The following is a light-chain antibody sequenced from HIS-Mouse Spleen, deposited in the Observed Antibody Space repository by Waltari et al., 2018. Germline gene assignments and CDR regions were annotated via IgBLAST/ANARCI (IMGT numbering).Light chain of an antibody. J-gene: IGLJ1*01. CDR3: CSYAGSYTGV. Sequence: QSALTQPRSVSGSPGQSVTISCTGTSSDVGGYNYVSWYQQHPGKAPKRMLYDVSKRPSGVPDRFSGSKSGNTASLTISGLQAEDEADYYCCSYAGSYTGVFGTGTKVTVL. V-gene: IGLV2-11*01. CDR1: SSDVGGYNY. CDR2: DVS.